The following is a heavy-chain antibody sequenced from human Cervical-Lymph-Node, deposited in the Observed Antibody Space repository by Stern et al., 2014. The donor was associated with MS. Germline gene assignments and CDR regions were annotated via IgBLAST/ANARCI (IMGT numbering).Heavy chain of an antibody. D-gene: IGHD1-7*01. CDR1: GYTFTRYD. J-gene: IGHJ4*02. V-gene: IGHV1-8*01. CDR2: MNPDSGDT. Sequence: QLVQSGAEVEKPGASVKVSCRASGYTFTRYDIHWVRRASGQGPEWMGWMNPDSGDTGIAQKFQARVTMTRDTSISTAYLELHNLKSEDTAVYYCTRGPRTWGRGTLVTVSS. CDR3: TRGPRT.